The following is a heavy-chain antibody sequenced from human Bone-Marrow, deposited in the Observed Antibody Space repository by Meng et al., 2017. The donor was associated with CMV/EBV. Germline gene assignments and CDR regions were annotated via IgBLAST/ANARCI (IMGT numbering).Heavy chain of an antibody. V-gene: IGHV1-46*02. J-gene: IGHJ6*02. CDR1: GYTFNTYY. Sequence: ASVKVSCKASGYTFNTYYMHWVRQAPGQGLEWMGIINPSGGSTSYAQKFQGRVTMTRDTSTSTVYMELSRLRSEDSAVYYCARDWYYGFWSDFFVGSEDGMDVWAQGTTVTVSS. D-gene: IGHD3-3*01. CDR3: ARDWYYGFWSDFFVGSEDGMDV. CDR2: INPSGGST.